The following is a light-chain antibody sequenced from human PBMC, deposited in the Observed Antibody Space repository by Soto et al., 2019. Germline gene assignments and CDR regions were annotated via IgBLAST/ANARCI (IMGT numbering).Light chain of an antibody. CDR3: SAYAGSNNFV. Sequence: HSVLTQPASVTGSPGQSVTISCTGTSSDVGAYKYVAWYQQHPGKAPKLMIFDVSQRPSGVPDRFSGSKSGNTASLTVSGLQAEDEADYYCSAYAGSNNFVFGSGTKVTVL. CDR1: SSDVGAYKY. V-gene: IGLV2-8*01. J-gene: IGLJ1*01. CDR2: DVS.